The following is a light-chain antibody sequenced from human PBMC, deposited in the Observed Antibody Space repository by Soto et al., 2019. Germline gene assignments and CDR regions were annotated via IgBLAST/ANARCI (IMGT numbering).Light chain of an antibody. J-gene: IGKJ1*01. CDR1: QSSSW. CDR2: TAS. Sequence: DIQMTQSPSTLAASVGGRVTITCRASQSSSWLAWYQQKPGEAPKLLIYTASNLESGVPSRFRGSGYGTEFTLTISSLQPDDFATYYCQQYNAYSWTFGQGTKVDIK. V-gene: IGKV1-5*03. CDR3: QQYNAYSWT.